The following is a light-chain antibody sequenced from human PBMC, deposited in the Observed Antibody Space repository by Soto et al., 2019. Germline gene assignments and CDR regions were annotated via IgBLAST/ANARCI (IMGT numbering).Light chain of an antibody. J-gene: IGKJ1*01. CDR1: QGISSY. CDR2: AAS. CDR3: QQSYSYPCT. V-gene: IGKV1-8*01. Sequence: AIRMTQSPSSLSASTGDRVTITCRASQGISSYLAWYQQKPGKAPKLLIYAASTLQSGVPSRFSGSGSGTDFNLTISCLQSEDFSTYYCQQSYSYPCTFGQGTKVEIK.